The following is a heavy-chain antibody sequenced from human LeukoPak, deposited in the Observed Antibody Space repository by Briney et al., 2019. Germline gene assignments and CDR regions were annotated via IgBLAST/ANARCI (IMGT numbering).Heavy chain of an antibody. V-gene: IGHV3-30*02. J-gene: IGHJ4*02. CDR3: AKDRGYYYGSGSYSDY. D-gene: IGHD3-10*01. Sequence: GGSLRLSCAASGFTFSSYGMHCVRQAPGKGLEWVAFIRYDGSNKYYADSVKGRFTISRDNSKNTLYLQMNSLRAEDTAVYYCAKDRGYYYGSGSYSDYWGQGTLVTVSS. CDR2: IRYDGSNK. CDR1: GFTFSSYG.